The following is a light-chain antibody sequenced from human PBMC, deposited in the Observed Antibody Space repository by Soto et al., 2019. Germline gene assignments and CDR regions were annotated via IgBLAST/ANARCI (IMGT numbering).Light chain of an antibody. CDR3: QQRNIWPPVT. Sequence: EIVMTQSPATLSVSPGGGATLSSRASQSVSSNLAWYQQKPGQAPRLLXYGASNRAAGIPARFSGSGSGTDLTLTISSLEPEDSAVYYCQQRNIWPPVTFGQGTRLEIK. CDR2: GAS. CDR1: QSVSSN. V-gene: IGKV3D-15*01. J-gene: IGKJ5*01.